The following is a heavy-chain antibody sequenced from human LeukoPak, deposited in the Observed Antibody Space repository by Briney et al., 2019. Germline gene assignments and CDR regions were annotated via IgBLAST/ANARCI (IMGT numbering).Heavy chain of an antibody. V-gene: IGHV3-23*01. CDR3: AKNHRDILTGYGLICDY. Sequence: PGGSLRLSCAASGFTFSSYAMSWVRQAPGKGLEWVSTISGSGGSTYYADSVKGRSTISRDNSNNTQYLQMNSLRAEDTAVYYCAKNHRDILTGYGLICDYWGQGTLVTVSS. CDR2: ISGSGGST. CDR1: GFTFSSYA. J-gene: IGHJ4*02. D-gene: IGHD3-9*01.